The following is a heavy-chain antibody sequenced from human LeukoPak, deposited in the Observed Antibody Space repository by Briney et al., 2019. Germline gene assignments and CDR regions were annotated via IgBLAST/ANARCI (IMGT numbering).Heavy chain of an antibody. CDR2: IIPIFGTA. CDR1: GGTFSSYA. Sequence: VKVSCKASGGTFSSYAISWVRQAPGQGLEWMGGIIPIFGTANYAQKFQGRVTITADKSTSTAYMELSSLRSEDTAVYYCARDSDPIEMATYFDYWGQGTLVTVSS. J-gene: IGHJ4*02. V-gene: IGHV1-69*06. D-gene: IGHD5-24*01. CDR3: ARDSDPIEMATYFDY.